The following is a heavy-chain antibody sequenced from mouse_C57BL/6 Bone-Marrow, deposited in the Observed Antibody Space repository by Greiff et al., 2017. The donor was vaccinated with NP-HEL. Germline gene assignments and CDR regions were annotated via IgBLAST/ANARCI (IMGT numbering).Heavy chain of an antibody. CDR3: ARTYYGSRYYYAMDY. CDR2: ISSGSSTI. D-gene: IGHD1-1*01. J-gene: IGHJ4*01. Sequence: EVQLVESGGGLVKPGGSLKLSCAASGFTFSDYGMHWVRQAPEKGLEWVAYISSGSSTIYYADTVKGRFTISRDNAKNTLFLQMTRLRSEDTAMYYCARTYYGSRYYYAMDYWGQGTSVTVSS. V-gene: IGHV5-17*01. CDR1: GFTFSDYG.